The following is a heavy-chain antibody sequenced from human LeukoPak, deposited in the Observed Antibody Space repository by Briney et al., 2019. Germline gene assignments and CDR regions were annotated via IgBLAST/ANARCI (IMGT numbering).Heavy chain of an antibody. Sequence: SVKVSCKASGGTFSSYAISWVRQAPGQGLEWMGRIIPIFGIANYAQRFQGRVTITADKSTSTAYMELSSLRSEDTAVYYCARMCPGIVVVPAAAPSYWFDPWGQGTLVTVSS. CDR3: ARMCPGIVVVPAAAPSYWFDP. V-gene: IGHV1-69*04. CDR1: GGTFSSYA. CDR2: IIPIFGIA. D-gene: IGHD2-2*01. J-gene: IGHJ5*02.